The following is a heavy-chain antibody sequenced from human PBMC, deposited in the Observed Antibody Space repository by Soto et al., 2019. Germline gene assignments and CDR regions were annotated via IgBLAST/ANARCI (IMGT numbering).Heavy chain of an antibody. CDR2: INAGNGNT. Sequence: ASVKVSCKASGYTFTSYAMHWVRQAPGQRLEWMGWINAGNGNTKYSQKFQGRVTITRDTSASTAYMELSSLRSEDTAVYYCARALVRNWNAHDAFDIWGQGTMVTVSS. J-gene: IGHJ3*02. D-gene: IGHD1-1*01. CDR1: GYTFTSYA. CDR3: ARALVRNWNAHDAFDI. V-gene: IGHV1-3*01.